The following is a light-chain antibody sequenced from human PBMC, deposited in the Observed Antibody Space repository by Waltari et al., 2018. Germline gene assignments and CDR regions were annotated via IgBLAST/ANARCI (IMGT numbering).Light chain of an antibody. CDR1: QSVSSE. J-gene: IGKJ4*01. CDR3: QQYSNWPLT. V-gene: IGKV3-15*01. Sequence: ETVMTQSPGTLSVSPGDRVTLSCRASQSVSSELAWYQQKPGQTPTLLVYGASTGVTAIPARFSGSGSGTECTLTISSLQPEEYAVYYGQQYSNWPLTFGGGTKVEVK. CDR2: GAS.